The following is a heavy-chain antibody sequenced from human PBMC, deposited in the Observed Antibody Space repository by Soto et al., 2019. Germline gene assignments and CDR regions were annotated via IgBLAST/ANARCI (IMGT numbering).Heavy chain of an antibody. CDR2: ISGSGGST. J-gene: IGHJ4*02. Sequence: GGSLRLSCAASGFTFSSYAMNWVRQAPGKGLEWVSTISGSGGSTYYADSVKGRFTISRDNSKNTLYLQMNSLRAEDTAIYYCAKRMTVATITDYWGQGTLVTVSS. D-gene: IGHD5-12*01. CDR3: AKRMTVATITDY. V-gene: IGHV3-23*01. CDR1: GFTFSSYA.